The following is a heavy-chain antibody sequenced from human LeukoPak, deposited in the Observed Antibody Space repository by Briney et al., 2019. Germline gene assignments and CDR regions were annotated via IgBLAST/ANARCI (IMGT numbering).Heavy chain of an antibody. Sequence: PSETLSLTCTVSGGSISSSSYYWGWIRQPPGKGLEWIGSIYYSGSTYYNPSLKSRVTISVDTSKNQFSLKLSSVTAADTAVYYCARDLGPFTVTDLDYWGQGTLVTVSS. J-gene: IGHJ4*02. CDR2: IYYSGST. D-gene: IGHD4-17*01. CDR1: GGSISSSSYY. CDR3: ARDLGPFTVTDLDY. V-gene: IGHV4-39*07.